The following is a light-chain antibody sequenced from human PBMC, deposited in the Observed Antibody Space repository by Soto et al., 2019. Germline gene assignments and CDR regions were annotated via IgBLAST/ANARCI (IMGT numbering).Light chain of an antibody. CDR2: EVS. CDR1: SSDVGGYNF. Sequence: QSVLTQPASVSGSPGQSIAISCTGTSSDVGGYNFVSWYQQHPGKAPKLMIYEVSNRPSGVSNRFSGSKSDNTASLTISGLQAEDDDDYYSTYYTRTSNTVAFGGGTKLTVL. J-gene: IGLJ2*01. CDR3: TYYTRTSNTVA. V-gene: IGLV2-14*01.